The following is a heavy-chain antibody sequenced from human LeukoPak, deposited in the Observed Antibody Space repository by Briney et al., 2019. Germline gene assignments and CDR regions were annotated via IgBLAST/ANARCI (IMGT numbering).Heavy chain of an antibody. D-gene: IGHD3-22*01. CDR3: ARLQYYYDSRGYLSYYLDY. CDR2: IYYSGTT. Sequence: KTSETLSLTCTVSGGSISSSSYYWGWIRQPPGKGPEWIGGIYYSGTTYYNPSLKSLFTISVDTSKNQFSLKLSSVTAADTAVYYCARLQYYYDSRGYLSYYLDYWGQGTPVTVSS. CDR1: GGSISSSSYY. V-gene: IGHV4-39*01. J-gene: IGHJ4*02.